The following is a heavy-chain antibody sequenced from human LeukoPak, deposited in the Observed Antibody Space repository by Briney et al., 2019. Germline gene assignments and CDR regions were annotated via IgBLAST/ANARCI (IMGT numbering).Heavy chain of an antibody. CDR2: INPSGGST. Sequence: GASVKVSCKASGYTFTSYYMHWVRQAPGQGLEWMGIINPSGGSTSYAQKFQGRVTMTRDTSTSTVYMELSSLRSEDTAVYYCARGPLKGYSYAQGAFDIWGQGTMVTVSS. V-gene: IGHV1-46*01. CDR1: GYTFTSYY. CDR3: ARGPLKGYSYAQGAFDI. D-gene: IGHD5-18*01. J-gene: IGHJ3*02.